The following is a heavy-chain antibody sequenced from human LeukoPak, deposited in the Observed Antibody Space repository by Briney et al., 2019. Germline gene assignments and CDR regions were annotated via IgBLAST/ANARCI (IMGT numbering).Heavy chain of an antibody. CDR2: IYTSGST. Sequence: SETLSLTCTVSGGSISSYYWSWIRQPAGKGLEWIGRIYTSGSTNYNPSLKSRVTMSVDTSKNQFSLKLSSVTAADTAVYYCARDQTAAAGTKWFDPWGQGTLVTASS. D-gene: IGHD6-13*01. V-gene: IGHV4-4*07. J-gene: IGHJ5*02. CDR1: GGSISSYY. CDR3: ARDQTAAAGTKWFDP.